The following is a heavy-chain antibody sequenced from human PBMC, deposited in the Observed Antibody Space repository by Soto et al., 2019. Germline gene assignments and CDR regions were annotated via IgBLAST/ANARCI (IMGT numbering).Heavy chain of an antibody. CDR2: ISYDGSNK. V-gene: IGHV3-30-3*01. D-gene: IGHD3-16*02. Sequence: QVQLVESGGGVVQPGRSLRLSCAASGFTFSSYAMHWVRQAPGKGLEWVAVISYDGSNKYYADSVKGRFTISRDNSKNTLYLQMKSLRAEDTAVYYWARDWDPYRRKTLDYWGQGTLVTVSS. CDR1: GFTFSSYA. CDR3: ARDWDPYRRKTLDY. J-gene: IGHJ4*02.